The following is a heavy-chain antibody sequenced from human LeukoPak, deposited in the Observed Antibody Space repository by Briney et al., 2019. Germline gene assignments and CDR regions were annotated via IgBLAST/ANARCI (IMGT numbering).Heavy chain of an antibody. Sequence: GGSLRLSYAASGFTFSSYSMNWVRQAPGKGLEWVSSISSSSSYIYYADSVKGRFTISRDNAKNSLYLQMNSLRAEDTAVYYCARGRRDGYKSIKGYFDYWGQGTLVTVSS. V-gene: IGHV3-21*01. D-gene: IGHD5-24*01. J-gene: IGHJ4*02. CDR1: GFTFSSYS. CDR3: ARGRRDGYKSIKGYFDY. CDR2: ISSSSSYI.